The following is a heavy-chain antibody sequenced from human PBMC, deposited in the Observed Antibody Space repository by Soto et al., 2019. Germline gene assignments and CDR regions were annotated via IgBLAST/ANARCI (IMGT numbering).Heavy chain of an antibody. D-gene: IGHD2-15*01. CDR1: GFTFSSYG. Sequence: GSLRRSCAASGFTFSSYGMHWVRQAPGKGLEWVAVIWYDGSNKYYADSVKGRFTISRDNSKNTLYLQMNSLRAEDTAVYYCAREGVVVVATHTLVDYYYYYMDVWGKGT. CDR2: IWYDGSNK. CDR3: AREGVVVVATHTLVDYYYYYMDV. V-gene: IGHV3-33*01. J-gene: IGHJ6*03.